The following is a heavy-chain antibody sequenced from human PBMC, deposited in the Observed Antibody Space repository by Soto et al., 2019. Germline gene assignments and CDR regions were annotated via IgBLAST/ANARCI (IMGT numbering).Heavy chain of an antibody. CDR2: IFHSGST. V-gene: IGHV4-30-4*01. CDR3: ARDRYYGSGTYYNFYSGMDI. J-gene: IGHJ6*02. CDR1: GGSINSGDYY. D-gene: IGHD3-10*01. Sequence: SETLSLTCTVSGGSINSGDYYWTWVRQPPGKGLEWIGNIFHSGSTYYTPSLQSRVTISLDTSKNHFSLKLSSVTPADTAVYYCARDRYYGSGTYYNFYSGMDIWGQGTTVTVSS.